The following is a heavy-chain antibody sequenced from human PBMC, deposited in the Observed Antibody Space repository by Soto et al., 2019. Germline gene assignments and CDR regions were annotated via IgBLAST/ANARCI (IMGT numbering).Heavy chain of an antibody. Sequence: ESGGGVVQPGRSLRLSCAASGFTFSSYAMHWVRQAPGKGLEWVAVISYDGSNKYYADSVKGRFTISRDNSKNTLYLQMNSLRAEDTAVYYCARERGDTTMYYFDYWGQGTLVTVSS. D-gene: IGHD5-18*01. CDR3: ARERGDTTMYYFDY. V-gene: IGHV3-30-3*01. CDR2: ISYDGSNK. J-gene: IGHJ4*02. CDR1: GFTFSSYA.